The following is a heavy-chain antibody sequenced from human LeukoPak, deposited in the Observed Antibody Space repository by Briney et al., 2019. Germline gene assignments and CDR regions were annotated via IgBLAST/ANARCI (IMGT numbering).Heavy chain of an antibody. Sequence: GGSLRLSCAASGFTFSSYGMHWVRQAPGKGLEWVAVISYDGSNKYYADSVKGRFTISRDNSKNTLYLQMNSLRAEDTAVYYCVKLAGTTYIDYWGQGTLVTVSS. CDR3: VKLAGTTYIDY. CDR2: ISYDGSNK. CDR1: GFTFSSYG. D-gene: IGHD1-1*01. J-gene: IGHJ4*02. V-gene: IGHV3-30*18.